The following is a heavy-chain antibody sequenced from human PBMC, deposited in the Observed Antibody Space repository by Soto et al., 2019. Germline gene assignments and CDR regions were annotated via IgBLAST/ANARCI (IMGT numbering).Heavy chain of an antibody. J-gene: IGHJ2*01. V-gene: IGHV3-30*03. D-gene: IGHD2-15*01. CDR3: ASAKGSYFEC. Sequence: QVQLVESGGGVVQPGRSLRLSCATSGITFSSLGMHWVRQAPGKGLEWVAVISYDGGNKYYADSGMGRFTISRDNSRSTLYLEMNSLRVEDTAVYYYASAKGSYFECWGRGTLVTVST. CDR1: GITFSSLG. CDR2: ISYDGGNK.